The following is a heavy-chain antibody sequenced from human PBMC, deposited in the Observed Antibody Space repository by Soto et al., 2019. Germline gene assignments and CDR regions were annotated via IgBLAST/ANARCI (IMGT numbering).Heavy chain of an antibody. J-gene: IGHJ5*02. V-gene: IGHV4-59*08. CDR1: GGSIISYY. CDR2: IYYSGST. Sequence: SETLSLTCTVSGGSIISYYWSWIRQPPGKGLEWIGYIYYSGSTNYNPSLKSRVTISVDTSKNQFSLKLSSVTAADTAVYYCASYYYDSSGYSYWFDPWGQGTLVTSPQ. D-gene: IGHD3-22*01. CDR3: ASYYYDSSGYSYWFDP.